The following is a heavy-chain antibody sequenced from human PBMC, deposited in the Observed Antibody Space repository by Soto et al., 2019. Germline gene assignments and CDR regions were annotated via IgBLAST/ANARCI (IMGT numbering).Heavy chain of an antibody. CDR2: IYNSGST. CDR1: GVSVGSDGYY. Sequence: SETLSLTCTVSGVSVGSDGYYWGWVRQHPEKGLEWIAYIYNSGSTYYNPSLRGRVSISADTSKNQFSLKLRSVSAADTAVYYCARGGDEYYFDSWGQGTLVTVSS. D-gene: IGHD3-10*01. CDR3: ARGGDEYYFDS. J-gene: IGHJ4*02. V-gene: IGHV4-31*03.